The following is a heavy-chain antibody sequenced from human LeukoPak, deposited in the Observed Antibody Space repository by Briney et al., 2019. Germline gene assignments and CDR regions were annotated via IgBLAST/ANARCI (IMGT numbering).Heavy chain of an antibody. V-gene: IGHV3-23*01. Sequence: GGSLRLSCAASGFTFSSFAMSWVRQAPGKGLEWVSAISGSGGSTFYADSVKGRFTISRDSSKNTLYLQMNSLRAEDTAVYYCARDYYDSSGPNDYWGQGTLVTVSS. J-gene: IGHJ4*02. CDR1: GFTFSSFA. CDR2: ISGSGGST. D-gene: IGHD3-22*01. CDR3: ARDYYDSSGPNDY.